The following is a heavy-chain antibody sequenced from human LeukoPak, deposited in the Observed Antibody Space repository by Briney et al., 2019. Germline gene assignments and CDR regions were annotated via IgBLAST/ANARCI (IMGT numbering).Heavy chain of an antibody. CDR2: ISGSGGST. Sequence: TGGSLRLSCAASGFTFSSYGMSWVRQAPGKGLEWVSAISGSGGSTYYADSVKGRFTISRDNSKNTLYLQMNSLRAEDTAVYYCAKPKNYYDSSGYYFGGFDPWGQGTLVTVSS. CDR1: GFTFSSYG. CDR3: AKPKNYYDSSGYYFGGFDP. J-gene: IGHJ5*02. D-gene: IGHD3-22*01. V-gene: IGHV3-23*01.